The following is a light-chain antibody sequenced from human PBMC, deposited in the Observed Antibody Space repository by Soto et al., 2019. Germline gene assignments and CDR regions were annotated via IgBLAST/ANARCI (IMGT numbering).Light chain of an antibody. J-gene: IGKJ5*01. CDR2: DAS. Sequence: EIVLTQSPVTLSLSPGERATLSCRASQTVSNQLAWYQQKPGQAPRLLIYDASRRVTGIPARFSGSGSWTAIPHTLSSLKPENFEAYYWPQCAGSNTFGQRTRLESK. CDR1: QTVSNQ. CDR3: PQCAGSNT. V-gene: IGKV3-11*01.